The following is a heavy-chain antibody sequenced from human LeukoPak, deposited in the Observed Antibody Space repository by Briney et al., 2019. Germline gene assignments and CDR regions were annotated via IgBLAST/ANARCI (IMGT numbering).Heavy chain of an antibody. CDR2: IGIATDT. D-gene: IGHD6-19*01. CDR1: GFTFSSYD. J-gene: IGHJ4*02. V-gene: IGHV3-13*01. CDR3: ARAVSVAGTLYYLDY. Sequence: GGSLRLSCAASGFTFSSYDMHWVRQPTGKGLEWVSAIGIATDTYYPDSVKGRFTISRENAKNPFYLQMNSLRAGDTAVYYCARAVSVAGTLYYLDYWGQGTLVTVSS.